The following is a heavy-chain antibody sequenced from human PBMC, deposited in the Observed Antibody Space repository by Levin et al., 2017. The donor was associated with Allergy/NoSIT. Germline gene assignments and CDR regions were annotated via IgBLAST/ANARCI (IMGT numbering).Heavy chain of an antibody. CDR1: GFSFSRDW. D-gene: IGHD2-8*01. Sequence: QLGESLKISCEASGFSFSRDWMTWVRQAPGKGLEWVANIKEDGSDTYYVDSVRGRFTISRDNAKNSMYLQMNSLRVEDTAVYFCARDVGVSWGQGTLVTVSS. CDR2: IKEDGSDT. V-gene: IGHV3-7*01. CDR3: ARDVGVS. J-gene: IGHJ5*02.